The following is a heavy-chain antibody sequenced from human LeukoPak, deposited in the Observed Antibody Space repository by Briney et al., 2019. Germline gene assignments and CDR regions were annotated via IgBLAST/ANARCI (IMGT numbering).Heavy chain of an antibody. CDR1: GFTFSSYG. Sequence: GGSLRLSCAASGFTFSSYGMHWVRQAPGKGLEWVAFLRSDGSNKYYADSVQDRFTISRDNSKNTLYLQMNSLRAEDTAVYYCAKGTSPFGTFDYWGQGTLVTVSS. CDR3: AKGTSPFGTFDY. D-gene: IGHD3-10*01. J-gene: IGHJ4*02. CDR2: LRSDGSNK. V-gene: IGHV3-30*02.